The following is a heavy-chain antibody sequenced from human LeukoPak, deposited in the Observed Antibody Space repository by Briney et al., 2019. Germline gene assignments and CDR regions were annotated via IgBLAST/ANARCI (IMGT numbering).Heavy chain of an antibody. D-gene: IGHD2-2*02. CDR1: GFTFSSAW. CDR3: ARGNCTSTSCYIVDAFDI. V-gene: IGHV3-7*01. J-gene: IGHJ3*02. Sequence: GGSLRLSCAASGFTFSSAWMSWVRKAPGKGLEWVANIKKDGSERYYVDSVKDRFTISRDNAKNSLYLQMNSLRAEDTAVYYCARGNCTSTSCYIVDAFDIWGQGTMVTVSS. CDR2: IKKDGSER.